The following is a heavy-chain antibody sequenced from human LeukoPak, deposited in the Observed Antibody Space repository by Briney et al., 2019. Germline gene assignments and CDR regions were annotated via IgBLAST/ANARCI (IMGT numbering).Heavy chain of an antibody. CDR1: GGSFSGYY. J-gene: IGHJ3*02. D-gene: IGHD3-3*01. V-gene: IGHV4-34*01. CDR2: INHSGST. Sequence: SETLSLTCAVYGGSFSGYYWSWIRQPPGKGLEWIGEINHSGSTNYNPSLKSRVTISVDMSKNQFSLKLSSVTAADTAVYYCAGRYYDFWSGPREAFDIWGQGTMVTVSS. CDR3: AGRYYDFWSGPREAFDI.